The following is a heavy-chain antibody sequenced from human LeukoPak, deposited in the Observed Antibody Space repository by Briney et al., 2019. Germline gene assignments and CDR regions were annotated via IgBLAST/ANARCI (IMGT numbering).Heavy chain of an antibody. V-gene: IGHV3-33*01. CDR1: GFTFRSYG. J-gene: IGHJ6*02. Sequence: GGSLRLSCAASGFTFRSYGMHWVRQAPGKGLEWVAIIWYDGSNKYYADSVKGRFTISRDNAKNSLYLQMNSLRAEDTAVYYCARGLNYYGVDVWGQGTSVTVSS. CDR3: ARGLNYYGVDV. CDR2: IWYDGSNK.